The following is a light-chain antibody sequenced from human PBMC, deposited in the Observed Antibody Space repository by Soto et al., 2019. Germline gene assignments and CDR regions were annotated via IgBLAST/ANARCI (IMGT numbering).Light chain of an antibody. CDR2: GAS. CDR1: QCVSSN. J-gene: IGKJ1*01. V-gene: IGKV3-15*01. Sequence: EIVMTQSPATLSVSPGERATLSCRASQCVSSNLAWYQQKPGQAPRLLIYGASTRATGIPARFSGSGSGTEFTLPISSLQSEDFAVYYCQQDNNWPPGTFGQGTKVEIK. CDR3: QQDNNWPPGT.